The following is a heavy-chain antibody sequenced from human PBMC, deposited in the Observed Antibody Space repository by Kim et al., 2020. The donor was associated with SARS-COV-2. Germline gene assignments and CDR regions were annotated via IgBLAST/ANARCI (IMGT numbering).Heavy chain of an antibody. CDR2: IYYNGST. CDR3: ARGNVLLWFGELPSKIFDY. V-gene: IGHV4-61*01. Sequence: SETLSLTCTVSGGSVSSGSYYWSWIRQPPGKGLEWIGYIYYNGSTNYNLSLKSRVTISADMSKNQFSLKLTSVTAADTAVYYCARGNVLLWFGELPSKIFDYWGQGTLVTDSS. CDR1: GGSVSSGSYY. J-gene: IGHJ4*02. D-gene: IGHD3-10*01.